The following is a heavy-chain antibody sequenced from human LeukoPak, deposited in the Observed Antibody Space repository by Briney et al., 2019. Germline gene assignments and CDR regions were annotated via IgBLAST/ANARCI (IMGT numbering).Heavy chain of an antibody. J-gene: IGHJ5*02. V-gene: IGHV1-46*01. CDR2: INPSGGST. D-gene: IGHD4-17*01. CDR3: ARDTVPRGWFDP. Sequence: ASVKVSCKASGYTFTSYYMHWVRQAPGQGLEWMGIINPSGGSTSYAQKFQGRVTMTRDMSTSTVYMELSSLRSEDTAVYYCARDTVPRGWFDPWGQGTLVTVSS. CDR1: GYTFTSYY.